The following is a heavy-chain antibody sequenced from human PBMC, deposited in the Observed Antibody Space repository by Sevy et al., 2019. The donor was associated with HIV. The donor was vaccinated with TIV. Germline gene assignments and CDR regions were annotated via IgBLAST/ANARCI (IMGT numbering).Heavy chain of an antibody. CDR2: IIPIFDTV. CDR1: GGTFSSYA. V-gene: IGHV1-69*05. Sequence: ASVKVSYKTSGGTFSSYAFTWVRQAPGQGLEWMGGIIPIFDTVDYVQKFQGRVTITTDESRSTAYMELRSLRSEDTAVYYCARRSLRLGYCSRTSCYSAMDVWGQGTTVTVSS. CDR3: ARRSLRLGYCSRTSCYSAMDV. D-gene: IGHD2-2*02. J-gene: IGHJ6*02.